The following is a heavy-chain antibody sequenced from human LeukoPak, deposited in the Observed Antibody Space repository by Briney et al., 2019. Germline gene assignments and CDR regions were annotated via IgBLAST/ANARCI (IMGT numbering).Heavy chain of an antibody. CDR1: GFTFSSAW. CDR3: ARAPNYYDSKAAGYYMDV. D-gene: IGHD3-22*01. Sequence: GGSLRLSCAASGFTFSSAWMHWVRQAPGKGLVCVSRINSDGRSTAYADSVKGRFTISRDNVTNTLYLQINSLRAEDTAVYYCARAPNYYDSKAAGYYMDVWGKGTTVTVSS. J-gene: IGHJ6*03. CDR2: INSDGRST. V-gene: IGHV3-74*01.